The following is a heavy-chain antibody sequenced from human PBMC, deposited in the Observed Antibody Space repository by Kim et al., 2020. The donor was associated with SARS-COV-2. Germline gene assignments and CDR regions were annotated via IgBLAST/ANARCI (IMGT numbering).Heavy chain of an antibody. CDR1: GGSISSYY. J-gene: IGHJ4*02. V-gene: IGHV4-59*13. CDR3: ARGATVTTYFDY. D-gene: IGHD4-17*01. Sequence: SETLSLTCTVSGGSISSYYWSWIRQPPGKGLEWIGYIYYSGSTNYNPSLKSRVTISVDTSKNQFSLKLSSVTAADTAVYYCARGATVTTYFDYWGQGTLVTVSS. CDR2: IYYSGST.